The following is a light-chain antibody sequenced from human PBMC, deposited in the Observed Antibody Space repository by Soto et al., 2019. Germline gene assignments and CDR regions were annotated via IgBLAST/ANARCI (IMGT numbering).Light chain of an antibody. Sequence: QSALTQPASVSGSPGQSITISCIGTGSDVGAYNYVSWYQQVPGKAPKLIISDVTNGPIGVSTRFAGSKSGYTASLTISGLQAEDEADYYCCSYTTSSTRVFGGGTKLTVL. CDR2: DVT. J-gene: IGLJ3*02. CDR1: GSDVGAYNY. CDR3: CSYTTSSTRV. V-gene: IGLV2-14*01.